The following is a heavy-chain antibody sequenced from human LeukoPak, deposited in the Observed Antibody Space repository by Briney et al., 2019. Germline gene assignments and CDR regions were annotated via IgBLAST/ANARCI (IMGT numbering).Heavy chain of an antibody. V-gene: IGHV3-23*01. CDR2: ISGSGGST. Sequence: PGESLRVSCAASGFTFSSYAMSWVRQAPGKGLEWVSAISGSGGSTHYADSVKGRFTISRDNSKNTLYLQMNSLRAEDTAVYYCAKARQPYSSSSGFDYWGQGTLVTVSS. CDR1: GFTFSSYA. J-gene: IGHJ4*02. D-gene: IGHD6-6*01. CDR3: AKARQPYSSSSGFDY.